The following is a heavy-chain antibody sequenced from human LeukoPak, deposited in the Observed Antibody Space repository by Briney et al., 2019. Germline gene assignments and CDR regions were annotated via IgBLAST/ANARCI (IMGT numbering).Heavy chain of an antibody. J-gene: IGHJ2*01. CDR1: GFTFDDYA. D-gene: IGHD4-17*01. CDR2: ISWNSGSI. CDR3: AKGDYGDYAGYFDL. Sequence: PGRSLRLSCAASGFTFDDYAMHWVRQAPGKGLEWVSGISWNSGSIGYADSVKGRFTTSRDNAKNSLYLQMNSLRAEDTALYYCAKGDYGDYAGYFDLWGRGTLVTVSS. V-gene: IGHV3-9*01.